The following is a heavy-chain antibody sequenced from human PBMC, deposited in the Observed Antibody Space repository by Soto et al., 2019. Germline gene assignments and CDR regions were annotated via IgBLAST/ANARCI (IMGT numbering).Heavy chain of an antibody. J-gene: IGHJ6*02. Sequence: SVKVSCKASGGTFSSYAISWVRQAPGQGLEWMGGIIPIFGTANYAQKFQGRVTITADESTSTAYMELSSLRSEDTAVYYCARDVGYYYDSSGGREGYYYYGMDVWGQGTTVTVSS. CDR3: ARDVGYYYDSSGGREGYYYYGMDV. CDR2: IIPIFGTA. D-gene: IGHD3-22*01. V-gene: IGHV1-69*13. CDR1: GGTFSSYA.